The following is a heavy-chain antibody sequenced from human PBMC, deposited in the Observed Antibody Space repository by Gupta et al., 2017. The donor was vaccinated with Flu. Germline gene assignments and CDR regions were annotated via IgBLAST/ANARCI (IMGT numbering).Heavy chain of an antibody. CDR2: ISYDGSSK. Sequence: VAVISYDGSSKYYADSVKGRFTISRDNYKNMMYVQMNIMRAEDTAVYYCARDGGVEGCSSTSCYYYYYYMDVWGKGTTVTVSS. J-gene: IGHJ6*03. D-gene: IGHD2-2*01. CDR3: ARDGGVEGCSSTSCYYYYYYMDV. V-gene: IGHV3-30-3*01.